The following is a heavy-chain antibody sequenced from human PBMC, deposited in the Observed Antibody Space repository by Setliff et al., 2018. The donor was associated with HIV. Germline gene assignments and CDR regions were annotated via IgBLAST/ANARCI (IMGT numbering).Heavy chain of an antibody. CDR2: VYYSGST. V-gene: IGHV4-59*01. J-gene: IGHJ3*02. D-gene: IGHD5-12*01. CDR1: GDPISTYY. CDR3: ARDPFMATIRYAFDI. Sequence: SETLSLTCTVSGDPISTYYWSWVRKPPGKGLEWIGYVYYSGSTSYSPSLRGRVTMSVDPSKNQFSLKLNSVTAADTAIYYCARDPFMATIRYAFDIWGQETMVTVSS.